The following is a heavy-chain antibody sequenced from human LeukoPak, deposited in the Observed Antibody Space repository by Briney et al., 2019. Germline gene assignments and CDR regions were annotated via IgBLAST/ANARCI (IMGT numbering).Heavy chain of an antibody. J-gene: IGHJ3*02. CDR2: TYTGGNS. CDR3: ARGGRGSAAVVAPRSFDI. Sequence: PGGSLRLSCEASVFTVSSTHMVWVRQAPRNGREWVSVTYTGGNSYYAGSVQGRFIISRDISKNTLYLQMNNLRAEDSALYYCARGGRGSAAVVAPRSFDIWGQGTMVTVSS. D-gene: IGHD3-22*01. V-gene: IGHV3-53*01. CDR1: VFTVSSTH.